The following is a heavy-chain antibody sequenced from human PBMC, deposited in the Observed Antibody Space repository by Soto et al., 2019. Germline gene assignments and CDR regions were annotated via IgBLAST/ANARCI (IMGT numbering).Heavy chain of an antibody. V-gene: IGHV2-5*01. Sequence: GPTLVNPTQTLTLTCTFSGFSLSTSGVGVGWIRQPPGKALEWLALIYWNDDKRYSPSLKSRLTITKDTSKNQVVLTMTNMDPVDTATYYCAHRRGKAWFEDQDYYYYGMDVWSQGTTDIVSS. D-gene: IGHD3-10*01. CDR3: AHRRGKAWFEDQDYYYYGMDV. CDR1: GFSLSTSGVG. J-gene: IGHJ6*02. CDR2: IYWNDDK.